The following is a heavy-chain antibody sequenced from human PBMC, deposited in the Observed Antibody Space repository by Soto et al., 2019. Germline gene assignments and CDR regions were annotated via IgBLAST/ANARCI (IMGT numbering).Heavy chain of an antibody. CDR2: IYPGDSDI. J-gene: IGHJ6*02. CDR3: ARQLPYGGNSYYGMDV. CDR1: GYSFTSYW. V-gene: IGHV5-51*01. Sequence: GESLKISCKGSGYSFTSYWIGWVRQMPGKGLEWMGIIYPGDSDIRYSPSFQGQVTISADRSISTAYLQWSGLKASDTAIYYCARQLPYGGNSYYGMDVWGQGTTVTVSS. D-gene: IGHD2-15*01.